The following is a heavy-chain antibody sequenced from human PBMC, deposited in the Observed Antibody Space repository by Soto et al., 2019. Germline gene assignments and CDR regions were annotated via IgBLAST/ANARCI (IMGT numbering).Heavy chain of an antibody. CDR2: IIPIFGTA. J-gene: IGHJ4*02. Sequence: SVKVSCKASGGTFSSYAISWVRQAPGQGLEWMGGIIPIFGTANYAQKFQGRVTITADKSTSTAYMELSSPRSEDTAVYYCWVSFGESTSYYFDYWGQGTLVTVSS. CDR3: WVSFGESTSYYFDY. CDR1: GGTFSSYA. V-gene: IGHV1-69*06. D-gene: IGHD3-10*01.